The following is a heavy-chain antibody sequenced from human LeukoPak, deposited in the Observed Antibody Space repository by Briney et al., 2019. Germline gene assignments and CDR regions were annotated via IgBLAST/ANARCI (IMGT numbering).Heavy chain of an antibody. CDR1: VFTFSTHR. Sequence: GGALILSCSVPVFTFSTHRMHSVPQAPGKGLVGVSPINSDGSNTVYADSVKGRFTISRDNAKNTLYLQINRLRAEDTAVYYCARDAYSHYAYDYWGQGTLVTVSS. D-gene: IGHD1-26*01. J-gene: IGHJ4*02. CDR3: ARDAYSHYAYDY. CDR2: INSDGSNT. V-gene: IGHV3-74*01.